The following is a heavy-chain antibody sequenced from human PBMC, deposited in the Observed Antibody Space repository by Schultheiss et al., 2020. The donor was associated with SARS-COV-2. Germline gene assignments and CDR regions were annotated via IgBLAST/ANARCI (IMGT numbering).Heavy chain of an antibody. J-gene: IGHJ6*02. Sequence: SETLSLTCAVYGGFFSGYYWSWIRQPPGKGLEWIGEINHSGSTNYNPSLKSRVTISVDTSKNQFSLKLSSVTAADTAVYYCARGVRLEWLLHYYYYYGMDVWGQGTTVTVSS. CDR3: ARGVRLEWLLHYYYYYGMDV. V-gene: IGHV4-34*01. CDR2: INHSGST. CDR1: GGFFSGYY. D-gene: IGHD3-3*01.